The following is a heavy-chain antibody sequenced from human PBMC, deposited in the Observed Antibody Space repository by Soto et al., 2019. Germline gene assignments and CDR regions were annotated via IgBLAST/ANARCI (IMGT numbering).Heavy chain of an antibody. CDR2: ISYDGSNK. J-gene: IGHJ6*02. Sequence: GGSLRLSCAASGFTFSSYAMHWVRQAPGKGLEWVAVISYDGSNKYYADSVKGRFTISRDNSKNTLYLQMNSLRAEDTAVYYFAIDTCSGGSCYFYYYYGMDVWGQGTTVTVSS. V-gene: IGHV3-30-3*01. D-gene: IGHD2-15*01. CDR3: AIDTCSGGSCYFYYYYGMDV. CDR1: GFTFSSYA.